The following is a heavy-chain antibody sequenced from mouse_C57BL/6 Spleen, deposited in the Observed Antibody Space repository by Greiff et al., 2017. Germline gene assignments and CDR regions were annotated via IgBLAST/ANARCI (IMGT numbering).Heavy chain of an antibody. CDR2: IDPETGGT. Sequence: LVESGAELVRPGASVTLSCKASGYTFTDYEMHWVKQTPVHGLEWIGAIDPETGGTAYNQKFKGKAILTADKSSSTAYMELRSLTSEDSAVYYCTTNWGFAYWGQGTLVTVSA. CDR1: GYTFTDYE. V-gene: IGHV1-15*01. CDR3: TTNWGFAY. D-gene: IGHD4-1*01. J-gene: IGHJ3*01.